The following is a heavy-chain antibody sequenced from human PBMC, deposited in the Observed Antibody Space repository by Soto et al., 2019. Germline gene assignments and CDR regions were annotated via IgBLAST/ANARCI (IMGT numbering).Heavy chain of an antibody. CDR3: AKGNRDPYYYDSSGFFDY. J-gene: IGHJ4*02. D-gene: IGHD3-22*01. CDR2: ISGSGGST. V-gene: IGHV3-23*01. CDR1: GFPFSSYA. Sequence: EVQLLESGGGLVQPGGSLRLSCAASGFPFSSYAMSWVRQAPGKGLEWVSAISGSGGSTYYADSVKGRFTISRDNSKNTLYLQMNSLRAEDTAVYYCAKGNRDPYYYDSSGFFDYWGQGTLVTVSS.